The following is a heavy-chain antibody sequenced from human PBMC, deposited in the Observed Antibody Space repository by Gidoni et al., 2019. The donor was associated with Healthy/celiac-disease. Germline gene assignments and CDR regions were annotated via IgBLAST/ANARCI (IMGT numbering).Heavy chain of an antibody. Sequence: QVQLVESGGGVVQPGGSLRLSCAASGFPFSSYGLQWVRQAPGKGLEWVAFIRYDGSNKYYADSVKGRFTISRDNSKNTLYLQMNSLRAEDTAVYYCAKDLPGLVVGATTSYYYYGMDVWGQGTTVTVSS. CDR1: GFPFSSYG. CDR3: AKDLPGLVVGATTSYYYYGMDV. D-gene: IGHD1-26*01. CDR2: IRYDGSNK. V-gene: IGHV3-30*02. J-gene: IGHJ6*02.